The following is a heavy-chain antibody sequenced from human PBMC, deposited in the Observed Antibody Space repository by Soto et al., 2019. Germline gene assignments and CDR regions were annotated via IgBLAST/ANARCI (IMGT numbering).Heavy chain of an antibody. CDR3: ARANYDSSGYYGLYYFDY. D-gene: IGHD3-22*01. Sequence: SETLSLTCTVSGDSISSYYWNWIRQPPGKGLEWIGYIYYSGSTNSHYNPSLKSRVTISVDTSKNQLSLKLSSVTAADTAVYYCARANYDSSGYYGLYYFDYWGQGTLVTVSS. CDR1: GDSISSYY. CDR2: IYYSGST. V-gene: IGHV4-59*01. J-gene: IGHJ4*02.